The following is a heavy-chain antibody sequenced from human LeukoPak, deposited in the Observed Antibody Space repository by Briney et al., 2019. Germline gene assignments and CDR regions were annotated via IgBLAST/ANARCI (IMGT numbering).Heavy chain of an antibody. V-gene: IGHV1-69*13. CDR2: IIPVFGTA. Sequence: SVKVSCKASGGTFSTYGISWVRQAPGQGLEWMGGIIPVFGTANYAQKFQGRVTITADESTSTAYMELISLRSEDTAVYYCARYSAWYGNYLDYWGQGTLVTASS. CDR3: ARYSAWYGNYLDY. CDR1: GGTFSTYG. J-gene: IGHJ4*02. D-gene: IGHD6-19*01.